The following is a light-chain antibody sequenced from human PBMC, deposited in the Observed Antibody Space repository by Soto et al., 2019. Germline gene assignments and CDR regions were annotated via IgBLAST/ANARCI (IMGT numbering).Light chain of an antibody. V-gene: IGLV1-36*01. CDR3: AAWDDSLYGYV. J-gene: IGLJ1*01. CDR1: SSNIGNNA. Sequence: QSVLTQPPSVSEAPRQRVTISCSGSSSNIGNNAVNWYQQLPGKAPKLLIYYDDLLPAGVSDRFSASKSGTSASLAISGLQSEDEADDDLAAWDDSLYGYVFGTGTKVTVL. CDR2: YDD.